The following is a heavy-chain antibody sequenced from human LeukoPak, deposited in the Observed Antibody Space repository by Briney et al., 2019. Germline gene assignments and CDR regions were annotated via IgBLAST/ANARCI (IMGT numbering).Heavy chain of an antibody. CDR2: ISGGGGTT. CDR3: AKDREGLSSGYDLEYFDY. CDR1: GFTFSSYA. D-gene: IGHD5-12*01. J-gene: IGHJ4*02. Sequence: GGSLRLSCAASGFTFSSYAMNWVRQAPGKGLEWVSAISGGGGTTYHADSVKGRFTISRDNSKNTLFLQMNSLRAEDTAVYYCAKDREGLSSGYDLEYFDYWGQGTLVTVSS. V-gene: IGHV3-23*01.